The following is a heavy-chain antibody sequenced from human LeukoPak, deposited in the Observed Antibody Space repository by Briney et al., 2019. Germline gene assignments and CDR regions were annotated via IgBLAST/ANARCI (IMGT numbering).Heavy chain of an antibody. CDR3: ARARYDTSGYPHFDY. V-gene: IGHV3-30*14. J-gene: IGHJ4*02. CDR2: ISYDGSNK. Sequence: GGSLRLSCAASGFTFSSYAMHWVRQAPGKGLEWAAVISYDGSNKYYADSVKGRFTISRDNSKNTVYLQMNALRAEDTAVYYCARARYDTSGYPHFDYWGQGTLVTVSS. CDR1: GFTFSSYA. D-gene: IGHD3-22*01.